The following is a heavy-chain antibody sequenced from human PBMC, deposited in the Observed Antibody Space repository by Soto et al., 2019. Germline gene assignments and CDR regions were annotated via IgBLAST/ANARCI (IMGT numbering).Heavy chain of an antibody. V-gene: IGHV4-34*01. CDR1: GGSFSGYY. CDR3: ARGRIAAAGTQRGWFDP. D-gene: IGHD6-13*01. J-gene: IGHJ5*02. Sequence: ETLSLTCAVYGGSFSGYYWSWIRQPPGKGLEWIGEINHSGSTNYNPSLKSRVTISVDTSKNQFSLKLSSVTAADTAVYYCARGRIAAAGTQRGWFDPWGQGTLVTVSS. CDR2: INHSGST.